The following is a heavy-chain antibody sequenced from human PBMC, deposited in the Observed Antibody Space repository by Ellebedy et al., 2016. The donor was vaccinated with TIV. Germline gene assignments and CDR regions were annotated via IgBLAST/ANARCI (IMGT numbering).Heavy chain of an antibody. Sequence: PGGSLRLSCKGSGYSFTSYWIGWVRQMPGKGLEWMGIIYPGDSDTRYSPSFQGQVTISADKSISTAYLQWSSLKASDTAMYYCARRDYYYDSSGYVSYFDYWGQGTLVTVSS. V-gene: IGHV5-51*01. CDR1: GYSFTSYW. D-gene: IGHD3-22*01. CDR3: ARRDYYYDSSGYVSYFDY. CDR2: IYPGDSDT. J-gene: IGHJ4*02.